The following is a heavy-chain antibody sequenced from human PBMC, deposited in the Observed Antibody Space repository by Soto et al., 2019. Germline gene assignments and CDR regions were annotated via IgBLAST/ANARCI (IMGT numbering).Heavy chain of an antibody. Sequence: GGSLRLSCVASGFTFSSYSMNWVRQAPGKGLEWVSSISSSSSYTYYADSVKGRFTISRDNAKNSLYLQMNSLRAEDTAVYYCARRYGDYDDAFDIWGQGTMVTVSS. D-gene: IGHD4-17*01. V-gene: IGHV3-21*01. CDR2: ISSSSSYT. CDR3: ARRYGDYDDAFDI. J-gene: IGHJ3*02. CDR1: GFTFSSYS.